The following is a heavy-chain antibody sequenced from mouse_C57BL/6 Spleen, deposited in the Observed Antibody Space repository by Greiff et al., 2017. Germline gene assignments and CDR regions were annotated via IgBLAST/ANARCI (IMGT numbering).Heavy chain of an antibody. Sequence: VQLQQPGAELVKPGASVKLSCKASGYTFTSYWMQWVKQRPGQGLEWIGEIDPSDSYTNYNQKFKGKATLTVDTSSSTAYMQLSSLTSEDSAVYYCARSRGNSYFDYWGQGTTLTVSS. V-gene: IGHV1-50*01. CDR2: IDPSDSYT. J-gene: IGHJ2*01. CDR1: GYTFTSYW. CDR3: ARSRGNSYFDY. D-gene: IGHD2-1*01.